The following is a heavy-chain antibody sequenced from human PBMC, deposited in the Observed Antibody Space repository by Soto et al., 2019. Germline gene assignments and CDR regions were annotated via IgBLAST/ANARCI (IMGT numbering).Heavy chain of an antibody. V-gene: IGHV4-34*01. CDR1: GGSFSGYY. D-gene: IGHD6-13*01. CDR3: ARGSGSSWYYYYYGMDV. Sequence: NPSETLSLTCAVYGGSFSGYYWSWIRQPPGKGLEWIGEINHSGSTNYNPSLRSRVTMSVDTSKNQFSLKLSSVTAADTAVYYCARGSGSSWYYYYYGMDVWGQGTTVTVSS. CDR2: INHSGST. J-gene: IGHJ6*02.